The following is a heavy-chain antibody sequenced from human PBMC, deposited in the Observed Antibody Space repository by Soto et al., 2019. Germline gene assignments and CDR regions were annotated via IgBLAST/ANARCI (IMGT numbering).Heavy chain of an antibody. V-gene: IGHV3-48*02. CDR3: ARLPKGSTVTS. J-gene: IGHJ4*02. Sequence: GGSLRLSCADSGFRFSDYSMNWVRQAPGKGLEWVSYITSSGDSTYYADSVKGRFTVSRDNAKNSLFLQMNGLRDEDTAVYYCARLPKGSTVTSWGQGTLVTVSS. CDR2: ITSSGDST. D-gene: IGHD4-17*01. CDR1: GFRFSDYS.